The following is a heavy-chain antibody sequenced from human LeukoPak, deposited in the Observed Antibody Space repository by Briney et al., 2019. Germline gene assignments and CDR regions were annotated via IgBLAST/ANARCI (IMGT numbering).Heavy chain of an antibody. CDR2: ILYDGSNK. D-gene: IGHD3-10*01. CDR3: ARRDYYGSGSYYYYYYYMDV. CDR1: GFTFSSYA. Sequence: PGGSLRLSCAASGFTFSSYAMHWVRQAPGKGLEWVAVILYDGSNKYYADSVKGRFTISRGNSKNTLYLQMNSLRAEDTAVYYCARRDYYGSGSYYYYYYYMDVWGKGTTVTVSS. J-gene: IGHJ6*03. V-gene: IGHV3-30-3*01.